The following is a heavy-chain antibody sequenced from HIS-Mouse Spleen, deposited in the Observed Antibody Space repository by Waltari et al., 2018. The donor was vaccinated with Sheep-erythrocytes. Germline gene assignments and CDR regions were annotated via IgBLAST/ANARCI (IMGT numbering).Heavy chain of an antibody. CDR1: GFTFSSYA. CDR3: ARGYGWLQPGNAFDI. CDR2: ISYDGSNR. Sequence: EAAGFTFSSYAMPWVRQAQGNGLEWVAVISYDGSNRYYADSVKGRFTISRDNSKNTLYLQMNSLRAEDTAVYYCARGYGWLQPGNAFDIWGQGTMVTVSS. V-gene: IGHV3-30*04. J-gene: IGHJ3*02. D-gene: IGHD5-12*01.